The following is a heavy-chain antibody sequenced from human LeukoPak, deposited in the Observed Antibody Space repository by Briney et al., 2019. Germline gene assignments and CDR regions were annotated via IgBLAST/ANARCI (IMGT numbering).Heavy chain of an antibody. CDR3: ARVGFSPEPDY. J-gene: IGHJ4*02. Sequence: SETLSLTCTVSGGSISSGGYYWSWIRQHPGKGLEGIGYIYYSGGTYYNPSLKSRVTISVDTSKNQFSLKLSSVTAADTAVYYCARVGFSPEPDYWGQGTLVTVSS. CDR2: IYYSGGT. V-gene: IGHV4-31*03. D-gene: IGHD1-14*01. CDR1: GGSISSGGYY.